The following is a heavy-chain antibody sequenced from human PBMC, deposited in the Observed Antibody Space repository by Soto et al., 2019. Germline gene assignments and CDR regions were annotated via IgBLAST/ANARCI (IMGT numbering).Heavy chain of an antibody. D-gene: IGHD3-22*01. V-gene: IGHV4-31*03. Sequence: SETLSLTCTVSGGSISSGGYYWSWIRQHPGKGLEWIGYIYYSGSTYYNPSLKSRVTISVDTSKNQFSLKLSSVTAADTAVYYCARLYYDSSGYYFDYWGQGTLVTVSS. CDR2: IYYSGST. CDR1: GGSISSGGYY. J-gene: IGHJ4*02. CDR3: ARLYYDSSGYYFDY.